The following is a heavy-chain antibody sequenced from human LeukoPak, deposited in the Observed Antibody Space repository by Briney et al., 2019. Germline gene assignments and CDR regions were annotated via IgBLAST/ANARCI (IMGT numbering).Heavy chain of an antibody. J-gene: IGHJ5*02. CDR2: INHSGST. CDR3: AREGRFWFDP. CDR1: GGSFSGYY. V-gene: IGHV4-34*01. D-gene: IGHD3-16*01. Sequence: SETLSLTCAVYGGSFSGYYWSWIRQPPGKGLEWIGEINHSGSTNYNPSLKSRVTISVDTSKNQFSLKLGSVTAADTAVYYCAREGRFWFDPWGQGTLVTVSS.